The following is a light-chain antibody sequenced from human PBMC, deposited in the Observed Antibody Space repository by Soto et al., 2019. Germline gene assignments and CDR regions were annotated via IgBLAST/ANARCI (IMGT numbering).Light chain of an antibody. Sequence: DIQMTQSPSTLSASVGDRATITCRASRSSSSWLAWYQQKPGSAPKLLIYDATILESGVPSRFSGTESGTEFTLTVSSLQPDDFATYYCQKYDSYPYTFGQGTKLEMK. CDR2: DAT. CDR1: RSSSSW. J-gene: IGKJ2*01. CDR3: QKYDSYPYT. V-gene: IGKV1-5*01.